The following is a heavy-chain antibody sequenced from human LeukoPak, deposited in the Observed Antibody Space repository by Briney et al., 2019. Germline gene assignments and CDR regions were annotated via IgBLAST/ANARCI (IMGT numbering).Heavy chain of an antibody. D-gene: IGHD3-9*01. CDR2: IYSGGTT. J-gene: IGHJ4*02. Sequence: GGSLRLSCAASGFTVSSNYMSWVRQAPGKGLEWVSVIYSGGTTYYADSVKGRFTISRDNSKNTLYLQMNSLRAEDTAVYYCARGYYDILTGYYYFDYWGQGTLVTVSS. CDR3: ARGYYDILTGYYYFDY. V-gene: IGHV3-66*01. CDR1: GFTVSSNY.